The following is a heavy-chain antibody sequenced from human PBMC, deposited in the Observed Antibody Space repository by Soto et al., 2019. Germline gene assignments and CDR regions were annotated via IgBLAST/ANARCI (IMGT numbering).Heavy chain of an antibody. V-gene: IGHV3-66*04. CDR2: LHSGGST. CDR3: AGPSVGDPLDY. J-gene: IGHJ4*02. Sequence: GGSLRLSCAASGFSVSNNYMTWVRQVPGKGLEWVSVLHSGGSTNYADSVKGRFTISRDDSKNTLYLQMNSLRAEDTAGYYCAGPSVGDPLDYWGQGTLVTVSS. D-gene: IGHD3-16*01. CDR1: GFSVSNNY.